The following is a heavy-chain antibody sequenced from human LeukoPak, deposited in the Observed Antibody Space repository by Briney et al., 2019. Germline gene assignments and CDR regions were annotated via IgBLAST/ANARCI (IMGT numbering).Heavy chain of an antibody. D-gene: IGHD3-10*01. CDR3: AREVYGSGSYYTWVDY. CDR2: IYSGGST. CDR1: GFTVSSNY. V-gene: IGHV3-66*01. J-gene: IGHJ4*02. Sequence: GGSLRLSCAASGFTVSSNYMSWVRQAPGKGLEWGSVIYSGGSTYYADSVKGRFTISRDNSKNTLYLQMNSLRDEDTAVYYCAREVYGSGSYYTWVDYWGQGTLVTVSS.